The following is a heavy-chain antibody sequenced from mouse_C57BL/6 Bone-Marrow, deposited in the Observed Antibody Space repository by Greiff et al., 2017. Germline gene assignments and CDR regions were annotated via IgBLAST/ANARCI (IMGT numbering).Heavy chain of an antibody. CDR2: IWRGGST. CDR1: GFSLTSYG. J-gene: IGHJ1*03. D-gene: IGHD1-1*01. V-gene: IGHV2-5*01. CDR3: AKTRTYGSSWYFDV. Sequence: QVQLQQSGPGLVQPSQSLSITCTVSGFSLTSYGVHWVRQSPGKGLEWLGVIWRGGSTDYNAAFMSRLSITKDNSKSQVFFKMNSLQADDTAIYYCAKTRTYGSSWYFDVWGTGTTVTGSS.